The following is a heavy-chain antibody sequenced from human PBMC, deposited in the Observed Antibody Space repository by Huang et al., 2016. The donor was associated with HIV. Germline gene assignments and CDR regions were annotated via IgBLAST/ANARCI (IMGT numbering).Heavy chain of an antibody. J-gene: IGHJ6*03. D-gene: IGHD3-10*01. CDR2: MNPNSGST. CDR1: GYTFISYD. Sequence: QVQLVQSGAEVKKPGASVKVSCKASGYTFISYDIHWVRQATGQGLEWMGWMNPNSGSTGYSKKFHTRITSTRNTSISTAYMELSSLRSEDTAVYYCARGDYYGSANFRRHPYYYYYSMDVWGKGTTVTVSS. CDR3: ARGDYYGSANFRRHPYYYYYSMDV. V-gene: IGHV1-8*03.